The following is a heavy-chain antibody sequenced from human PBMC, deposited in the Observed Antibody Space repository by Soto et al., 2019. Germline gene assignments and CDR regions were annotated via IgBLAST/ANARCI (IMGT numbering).Heavy chain of an antibody. CDR3: AREPRQQLVHYYYYYGMDV. Sequence: PSQTLSLTCAISGDSVSSNDATWDWIRQSPSRGLEWLGRTYYRSKWQSDYAVSVKSRISINPDTSNNQLSLQLNSVTPEDTAVYYCAREPRQQLVHYYYYYGMDVWGQGTKVTVSS. D-gene: IGHD6-13*01. CDR1: GDSVSSNDAT. J-gene: IGHJ6*02. CDR2: TYYRSKWQS. V-gene: IGHV6-1*01.